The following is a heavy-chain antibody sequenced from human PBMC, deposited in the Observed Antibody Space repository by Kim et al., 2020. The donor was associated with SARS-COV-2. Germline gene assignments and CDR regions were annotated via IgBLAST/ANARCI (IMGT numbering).Heavy chain of an antibody. Sequence: ASVKVSCKASGYTFTGYYMHWVRQAPGQGLEWMGRIDPNSGGTNNAQKFQGRVTMTGDTSISTAYMELSRLRADDTAVYYCANGVDLPYYGLDVWGQGTPVTVSS. V-gene: IGHV1-2*06. CDR1: GYTFTGYY. D-gene: IGHD3-3*01. CDR2: IDPNSGGT. CDR3: ANGVDLPYYGLDV. J-gene: IGHJ6*02.